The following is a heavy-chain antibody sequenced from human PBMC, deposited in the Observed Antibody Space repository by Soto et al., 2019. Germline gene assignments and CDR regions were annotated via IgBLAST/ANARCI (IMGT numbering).Heavy chain of an antibody. V-gene: IGHV3-23*01. D-gene: IGHD4-17*01. J-gene: IGHJ6*02. CDR3: AKWRTFYGVYSYGMDV. CDR2: ISGSGGNT. Sequence: EVQLLESGGGLVQPGGSLRLSCAASGFTFSNSAMSWVRQAPGKGLEWVSAISGSGGNTYYADSVKGRFTISRDNSKNTLYLQMNSLRAEDTAVYHCAKWRTFYGVYSYGMDVWGQGTTVTVSS. CDR1: GFTFSNSA.